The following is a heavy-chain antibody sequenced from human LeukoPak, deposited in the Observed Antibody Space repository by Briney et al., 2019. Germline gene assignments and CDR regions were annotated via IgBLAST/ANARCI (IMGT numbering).Heavy chain of an antibody. CDR2: ISSSSSTI. Sequence: GGSLSLSCAASGFTFSSYSMNWVRQAPGKGLEWVSYISSSSSTIYYADSVKGRFTISRDNAKNSLYLQMNSLRAEDTAVYYCARGEYYYDSSGYYYNWFDPWGQRTLVTVSS. J-gene: IGHJ5*02. V-gene: IGHV3-48*04. D-gene: IGHD3-22*01. CDR3: ARGEYYYDSSGYYYNWFDP. CDR1: GFTFSSYS.